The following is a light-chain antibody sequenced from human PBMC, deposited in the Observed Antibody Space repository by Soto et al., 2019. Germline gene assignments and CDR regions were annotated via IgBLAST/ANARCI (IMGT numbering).Light chain of an antibody. Sequence: QSVLTQPPSVSGAPGQRVTISCTGSSSNIGAGYDVHWYQQLPGTAPKLLVHVNTDRPSGVPDRFSGSKSGTSASLAITGLQAEDEADYYCQSYDSSLSGWLFGGGTKVTVL. CDR3: QSYDSSLSGWL. CDR1: SSNIGAGYD. V-gene: IGLV1-40*01. CDR2: VNT. J-gene: IGLJ2*01.